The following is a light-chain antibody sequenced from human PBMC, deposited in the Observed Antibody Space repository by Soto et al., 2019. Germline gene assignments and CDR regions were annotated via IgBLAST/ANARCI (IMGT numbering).Light chain of an antibody. V-gene: IGKV1-39*01. J-gene: IGKJ2*01. Sequence: DIQMTQSPSSLSASVGDRVTITCRASQSISINLSWYQQKPGKAPQLLISAASSLQSGVPSRFSGGGSGTDFTLTISSLQPEDFAFYYCQQSSTTLYTFGQRTNLEIK. CDR3: QQSSTTLYT. CDR1: QSISIN. CDR2: AAS.